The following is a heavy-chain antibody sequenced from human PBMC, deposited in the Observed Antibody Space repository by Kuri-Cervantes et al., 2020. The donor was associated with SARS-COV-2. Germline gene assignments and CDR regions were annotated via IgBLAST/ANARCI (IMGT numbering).Heavy chain of an antibody. CDR2: ISYDGTNK. CDR1: GFTFSSYA. J-gene: IGHJ6*02. V-gene: IGHV3-30-3*01. Sequence: LKISCAASGFTFSSYAMRWVRQAPGKGLEWVALISYDGTNKFYADSVKGRFTISRDNSRNTLYLQMNSLRAEDTAVFYCARPDCTINGVCFMDVWGQGTTVTVSS. D-gene: IGHD2-8*01. CDR3: ARPDCTINGVCFMDV.